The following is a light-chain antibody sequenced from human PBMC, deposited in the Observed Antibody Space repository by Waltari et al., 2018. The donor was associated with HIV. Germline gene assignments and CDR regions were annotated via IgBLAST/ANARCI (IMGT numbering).Light chain of an antibody. CDR1: QSVLYSSNNKNY. Sequence: DIVMTQYPDSLAVSLGERATLNCKSSQSVLYSSNNKNYLAWYQQKPGQPPKLLIYWASTRESGVPDRFSGSGSGTDFTLTISSLQAEDVAVYYCQQYYSTPLTFGPGTKVDIK. V-gene: IGKV4-1*01. CDR2: WAS. J-gene: IGKJ3*01. CDR3: QQYYSTPLT.